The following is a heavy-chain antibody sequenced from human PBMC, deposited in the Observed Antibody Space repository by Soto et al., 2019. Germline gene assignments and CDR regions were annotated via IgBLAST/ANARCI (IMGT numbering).Heavy chain of an antibody. CDR1: GYTFTSYD. V-gene: IGHV1-8*01. D-gene: IGHD2-2*01. Sequence: ASVKVSCKASGYTFTSYDINWVRQATGQGLEWMGWMNPNSGNTGYAQKFQGRVTMTRNTSISTAYMELSSLRSEDTAVYYCASGCSSTSCYFDYYYYGMDVWGQGTTVTVYS. CDR2: MNPNSGNT. CDR3: ASGCSSTSCYFDYYYYGMDV. J-gene: IGHJ6*02.